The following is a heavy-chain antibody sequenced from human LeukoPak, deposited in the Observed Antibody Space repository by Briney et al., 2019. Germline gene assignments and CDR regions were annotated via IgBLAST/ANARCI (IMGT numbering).Heavy chain of an antibody. V-gene: IGHV3-23*01. CDR1: GFTFSSYA. D-gene: IGHD3-3*01. J-gene: IGHJ4*02. CDR2: ISGSGGST. CDR3: AKAYDYDFWSGILDY. Sequence: GGSLRLSCAASGFTFSSYAMSWVRQAPGKGLEWVSAISGSGGSTYYADSVKGRFTIPRDNSKNTLYLQMNSLRAEDTAVYYCAKAYDYDFWSGILDYWGQGTLVTVSS.